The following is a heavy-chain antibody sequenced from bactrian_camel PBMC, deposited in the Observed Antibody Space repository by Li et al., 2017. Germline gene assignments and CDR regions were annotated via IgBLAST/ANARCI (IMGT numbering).Heavy chain of an antibody. CDR3: AAEGKAPTWASY. Sequence: QLVESGGGLVQPGGSLRLSCEVSGFTFSTQDMAWVRQAPGKGLEWVSSIYVVGDSTYYADSVKGRFTISKDNAKNTLYLQMNSLKAEDTAMYYCAAEGKAPTWASYWGQGTQVTVS. CDR1: GFTFSTQD. J-gene: IGHJ4*01. V-gene: IGHV3-2*01. CDR2: IYVVGDST. D-gene: IGHD1*01.